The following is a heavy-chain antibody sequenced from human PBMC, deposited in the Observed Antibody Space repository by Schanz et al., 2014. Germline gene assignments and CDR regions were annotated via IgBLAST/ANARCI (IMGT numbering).Heavy chain of an antibody. V-gene: IGHV3-7*01. CDR3: AKDYQDCSSTSCYLWENYYMDV. Sequence: AQLVESGGGVVQPGRSLRLSCAASGFIFSNSCMSWVRQAPGKGLEWVANIKQDGSEKYYVDSVKGRFTISRDSSKNTLYLQMNSLRAEDTAVYYCAKDYQDCSSTSCYLWENYYMDVWGKGTTVTVSS. D-gene: IGHD2-2*01. CDR1: GFIFSNSC. J-gene: IGHJ6*03. CDR2: IKQDGSEK.